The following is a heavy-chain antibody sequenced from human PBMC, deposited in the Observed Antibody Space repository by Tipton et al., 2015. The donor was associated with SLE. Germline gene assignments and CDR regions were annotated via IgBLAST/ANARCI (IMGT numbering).Heavy chain of an antibody. J-gene: IGHJ4*02. V-gene: IGHV4-59*08. D-gene: IGHD6-19*01. CDR1: SGSISTYH. CDR3: ARHLYNIGWNHFDY. Sequence: TLSLTCTISSGSISTYHWSWLRQPPGKGLEWIGYIHHSGSINYNPSLRSQVTMSMDTSKNQFSLRLSSVTAADTAVYYCARHLYNIGWNHFDYWGPCTLVTVSS. CDR2: IHHSGSI.